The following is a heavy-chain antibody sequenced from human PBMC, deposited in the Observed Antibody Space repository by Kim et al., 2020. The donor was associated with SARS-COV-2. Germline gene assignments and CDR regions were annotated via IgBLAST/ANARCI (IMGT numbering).Heavy chain of an antibody. Sequence: SETLSLTCTVSGGSIYSSHYWGWIRQPPGKGLEWIGSIYYSGSTYYNPSLKSRVTISVDTSKNQFSLKLSSMTAADTAIYYCARSSAHSYGPTPKKYWGQGTLVTVSS. CDR1: GGSIYSSHY. V-gene: IGHV4-39*01. J-gene: IGHJ4*02. CDR2: IYYSGST. CDR3: ARSSAHSYGPTPKKY. D-gene: IGHD5-18*01.